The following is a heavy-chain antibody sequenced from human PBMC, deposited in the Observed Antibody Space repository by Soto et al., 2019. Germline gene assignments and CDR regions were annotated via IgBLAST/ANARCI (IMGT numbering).Heavy chain of an antibody. CDR3: ARDEGGTTAIGG. V-gene: IGHV4-31*03. D-gene: IGHD1-26*01. CDR2: IYYSGST. Sequence: QVQLQESGPVLVKPSQTLSLTCTVSGGSISSGGYYWSWIRQHPGKGLEWIGYIYYSGSTYYNPSLKSRVXXXVXXSKNQFSLKLSSVTAADTAVYYCARDEGGTTAIGGWGQGTLVTVSS. CDR1: GGSISSGGYY. J-gene: IGHJ4*02.